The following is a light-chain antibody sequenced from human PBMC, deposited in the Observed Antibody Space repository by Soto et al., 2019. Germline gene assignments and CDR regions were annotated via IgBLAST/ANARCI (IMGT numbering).Light chain of an antibody. CDR1: SSDVGGYNY. CDR3: SLYTSSSTYV. J-gene: IGLJ1*01. V-gene: IGLV2-14*01. Sequence: QSVLTQPASVSGSPGQSITISCTGTSSDVGGYNYVSWYQQHPGKAPKLMIYDVSNRPSGVSNRFSGSKSGNTASLTISGFQAEDEADYYCSLYTSSSTYVFGTGTKLTVL. CDR2: DVS.